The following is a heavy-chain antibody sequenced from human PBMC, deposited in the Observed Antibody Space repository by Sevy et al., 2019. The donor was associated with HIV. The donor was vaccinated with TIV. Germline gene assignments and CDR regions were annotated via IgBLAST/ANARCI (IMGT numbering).Heavy chain of an antibody. D-gene: IGHD6-19*01. CDR1: GFTVDDKY. J-gene: IGHJ4*02. Sequence: GGSLRLSCAISGFTVDDKYIIWVRQAPGKGLEWVSVIFSSGSTYYADSAKGRFTISRDNSKNTVYLQMNSLRAEDTAVYYCVSLFLSYRSGWTYFDYWGQGTLVTVSS. CDR2: IFSSGST. V-gene: IGHV3-66*02. CDR3: VSLFLSYRSGWTYFDY.